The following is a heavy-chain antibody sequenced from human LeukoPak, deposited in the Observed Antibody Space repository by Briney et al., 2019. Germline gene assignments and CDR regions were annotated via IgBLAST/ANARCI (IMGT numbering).Heavy chain of an antibody. CDR3: AKVAKYYYGPETYYFFEQ. D-gene: IGHD3-10*01. V-gene: IGHV3-7*01. CDR2: INQDGTEK. CDR1: GFPFSTYW. Sequence: GESLRLSCAASGFPFSTYWMSWVRQAPGKGLEWVANINQDGTEKYYVDSVKGRFTISRDYAKNSLFLQMNSLRVEDTAVYYCAKVAKYYYGPETYYFFEQWGQGTPVTASS. J-gene: IGHJ4*02.